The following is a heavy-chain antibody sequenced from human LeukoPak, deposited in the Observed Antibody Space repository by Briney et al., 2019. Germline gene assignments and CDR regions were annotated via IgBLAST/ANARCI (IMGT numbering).Heavy chain of an antibody. Sequence: GGSLRLSCAASGFTFSSYAMHWVRQAPGKGLEWVAVISYDGSNKYCADSVKGRFTISRDNSKNTLYLQMNSLRAEDTAVYYCARGTVAGTELVDYWGQGTLVTVSS. CDR2: ISYDGSNK. CDR3: ARGTVAGTELVDY. D-gene: IGHD6-19*01. J-gene: IGHJ4*02. V-gene: IGHV3-30-3*01. CDR1: GFTFSSYA.